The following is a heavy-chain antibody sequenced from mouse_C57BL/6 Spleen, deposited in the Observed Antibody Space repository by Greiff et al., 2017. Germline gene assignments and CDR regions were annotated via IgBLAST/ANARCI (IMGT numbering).Heavy chain of an antibody. CDR1: GYAFSSSW. V-gene: IGHV1-82*01. J-gene: IGHJ4*01. CDR3: ARSSWDRAMDY. Sequence: VMLQQSGPELVKPGASVKISCKASGYAFSSSWMNWVKQRPGKGLEWIGRIYPGDGDTNYNGKFKGKATLTADKSSSTAYMQLSSLTSEDSAVYFCARSSWDRAMDYWGQGTSVTVSS. CDR2: IYPGDGDT. D-gene: IGHD3-3*01.